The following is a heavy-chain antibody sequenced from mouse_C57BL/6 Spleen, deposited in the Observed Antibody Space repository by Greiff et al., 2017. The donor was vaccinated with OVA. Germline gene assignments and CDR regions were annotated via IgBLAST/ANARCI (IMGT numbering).Heavy chain of an antibody. V-gene: IGHV1-64*01. D-gene: IGHD2-4*01. Sequence: QVQLQQSGAELVKPGASVKLSCKASGYTFTSYWMHWVKQRPGKGLEWIGMIHPNSGSTNYNEKFKSKATLTVDKSSSTAYMQLSSLTSEDSAVYCCAPDDYDGFAYWGQGTLVTVSA. CDR2: IHPNSGST. CDR3: APDDYDGFAY. J-gene: IGHJ3*01. CDR1: GYTFTSYW.